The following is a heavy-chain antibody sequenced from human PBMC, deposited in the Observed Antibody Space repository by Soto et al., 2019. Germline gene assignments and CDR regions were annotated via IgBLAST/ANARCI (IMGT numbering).Heavy chain of an antibody. Sequence: ASVKVSCKASGYTFTSYGISWVRQAPGQGLEWMGWISAYNGNTNYAQKLQGRVTMTTDTSTSTAYMELRSLRSDETAVYYCASLGLNDYGDYDPPSFDYWGQGTLVTVSS. D-gene: IGHD4-17*01. CDR2: ISAYNGNT. CDR1: GYTFTSYG. CDR3: ASLGLNDYGDYDPPSFDY. V-gene: IGHV1-18*01. J-gene: IGHJ4*02.